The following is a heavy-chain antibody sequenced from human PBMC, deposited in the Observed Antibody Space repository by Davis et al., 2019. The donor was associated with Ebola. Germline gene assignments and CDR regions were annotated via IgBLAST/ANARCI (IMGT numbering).Heavy chain of an antibody. V-gene: IGHV3-21*01. Sequence: GESLKISCAASGFTFSSYSMNWVRQAPEKGLEWVSSISSSSSYIYYADSVKGRFTISRDNAKNSLYLQMNSLRAEDTAVYYCAREFSHPDLGYYYGMDVWGQGTTVTVSS. CDR1: GFTFSSYS. CDR2: ISSSSSYI. J-gene: IGHJ6*02. CDR3: AREFSHPDLGYYYGMDV.